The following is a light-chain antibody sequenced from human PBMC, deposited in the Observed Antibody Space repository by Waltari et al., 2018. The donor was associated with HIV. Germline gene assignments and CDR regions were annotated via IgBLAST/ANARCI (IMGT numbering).Light chain of an antibody. CDR3: QQFNSYPT. CDR2: DAS. Sequence: AIQLTQSPSSLSASVGDRVTITCRASQGISSALAWYQQKPGKAPKLLIYDASTLESGVPARFSGSRSGTDFTLTISSLQPEDFATYYCQQFNSYPTFGGGTKVEIK. CDR1: QGISSA. J-gene: IGKJ4*01. V-gene: IGKV1-13*02.